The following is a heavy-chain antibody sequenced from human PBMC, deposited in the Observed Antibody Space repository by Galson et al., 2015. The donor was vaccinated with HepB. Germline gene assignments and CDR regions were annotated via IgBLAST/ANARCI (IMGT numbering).Heavy chain of an antibody. CDR2: INPSGGST. Sequence: SVKVSCKASGYTFTSYYMHWVRQAPGQGLEWMGIINPSGGSTSYAQKFQGRVTMTRDTSTSTVYMELSSLRSEDTAVYYCARGDWVAVAGTGGFDYWGQGTLVTVSS. CDR3: ARGDWVAVAGTGGFDY. V-gene: IGHV1-46*01. CDR1: GYTFTSYY. J-gene: IGHJ4*02. D-gene: IGHD6-19*01.